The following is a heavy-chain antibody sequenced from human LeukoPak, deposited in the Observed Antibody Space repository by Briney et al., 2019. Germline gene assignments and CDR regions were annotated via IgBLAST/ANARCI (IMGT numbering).Heavy chain of an antibody. V-gene: IGHV3-48*01. J-gene: IGHJ3*02. CDR1: GFTFSSYS. CDR3: ARDGDYDILTGYLNGDAFDI. CDR2: ISSSSSTI. D-gene: IGHD3-9*01. Sequence: GGSLRLSCAASGFTFSSYSMNWVRQAPGKGLEWVSYISSSSSTIYYADSVKGRFTISRDNAKNSLYLQMNSLRAEDTAVYYCARDGDYDILTGYLNGDAFDIWGQGTMVTVSS.